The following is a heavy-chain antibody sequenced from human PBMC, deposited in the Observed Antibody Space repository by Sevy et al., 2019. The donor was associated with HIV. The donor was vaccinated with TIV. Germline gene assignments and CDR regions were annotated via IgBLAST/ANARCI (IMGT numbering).Heavy chain of an antibody. CDR2: ISSSSSYI. D-gene: IGHD2-15*01. CDR1: GFTFSSYS. V-gene: IGHV3-21*01. J-gene: IGHJ4*02. Sequence: GGSLRLSCAASGFTFSSYSMNWVRQAPGKGLEWVSSISSSSSYIYYADSVKGRFTISRDNAKNSLYLQMNSLRAEDTAVYYCARGDDCSGGSCYFDYWGRGTLVTVSS. CDR3: ARGDDCSGGSCYFDY.